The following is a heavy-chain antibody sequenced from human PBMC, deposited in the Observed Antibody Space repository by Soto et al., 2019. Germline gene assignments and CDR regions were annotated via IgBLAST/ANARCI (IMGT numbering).Heavy chain of an antibody. V-gene: IGHV1-18*01. CDR3: ARGLTYGDFDY. J-gene: IGHJ4*02. Sequence: ASVKVSCKTSGYTSTTFGINWVRQAPGQGLEWMGCLTAYDGKRNFAQKFQDRLTMTMDISTSTGYMELSGLRSDDTAVYFCARGLTYGDFDYWGRGTQVTVSS. CDR2: LTAYDGKR. CDR1: GYTSTTFG. D-gene: IGHD3-10*01.